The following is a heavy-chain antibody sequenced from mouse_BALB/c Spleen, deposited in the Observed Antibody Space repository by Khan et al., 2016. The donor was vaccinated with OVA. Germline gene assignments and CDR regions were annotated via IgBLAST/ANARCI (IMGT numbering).Heavy chain of an antibody. Sequence: EVQLQESGGDLVRPGGSLKLSCAASGFSFSSYSMSWVRQTPEKRLEWVATISSGGSYSYSPDSVKGRFTISRDNAKNTLYLQMSSLKSENTALYYCTIHRGYYGSNPYFDYWGQGTTLTVSA. CDR1: GFSFSSYS. D-gene: IGHD1-1*01. CDR3: TIHRGYYGSNPYFDY. V-gene: IGHV5-6-4*01. CDR2: ISSGGSYS. J-gene: IGHJ2*01.